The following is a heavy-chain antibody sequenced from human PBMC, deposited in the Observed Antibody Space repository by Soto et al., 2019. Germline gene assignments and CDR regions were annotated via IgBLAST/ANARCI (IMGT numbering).Heavy chain of an antibody. D-gene: IGHD3-16*02. Sequence: ASVKVSCKASGYTFTSYGISWVRQAPGQGLEWMGWISAYNGNTNYAQKLQGRVTMTTDTSTSTAYMELRSLRSDDTAVYYCARVYDYIWGSYPTLPDYWGQGTLVTVSS. CDR2: ISAYNGNT. J-gene: IGHJ4*02. CDR3: ARVYDYIWGSYPTLPDY. V-gene: IGHV1-18*01. CDR1: GYTFTSYG.